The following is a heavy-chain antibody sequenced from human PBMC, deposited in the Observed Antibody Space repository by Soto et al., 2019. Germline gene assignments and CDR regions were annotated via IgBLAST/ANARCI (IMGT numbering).Heavy chain of an antibody. V-gene: IGHV1-3*01. J-gene: IGHJ4*02. CDR2: INVATGNA. D-gene: IGHD2-8*01. Sequence: QVHLVQSGAEVKKPGASAKVSCKASGYTFTRNHMHWVRQAPGQGLEWMGFINVATGNARYSRKLQVRVILTGDTASSTMHMELSGLTTEDTAVYYCATDVYFGSLAAIDYWGQGTQVTVSS. CDR3: ATDVYFGSLAAIDY. CDR1: GYTFTRNH.